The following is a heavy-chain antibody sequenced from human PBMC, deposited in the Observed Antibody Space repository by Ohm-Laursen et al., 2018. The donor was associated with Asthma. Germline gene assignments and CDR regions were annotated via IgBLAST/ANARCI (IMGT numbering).Heavy chain of an antibody. CDR2: ISSNGGST. J-gene: IGHJ4*02. V-gene: IGHV3-64D*08. Sequence: GSLRLSCSASGFTFSSYAMHWVRQAPGKGLEYVSAISSNGGSTYYADSVKGRFTISRDNSKNTLYLQMSSLRAEDTAVYYCVKEEEATISPFDYWGQGTLVTVSS. CDR1: GFTFSSYA. CDR3: VKEEEATISPFDY. D-gene: IGHD5-12*01.